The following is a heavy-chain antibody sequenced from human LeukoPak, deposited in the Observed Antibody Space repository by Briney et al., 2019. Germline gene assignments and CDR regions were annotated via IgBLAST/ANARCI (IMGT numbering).Heavy chain of an antibody. J-gene: IGHJ4*02. CDR2: IQYDGSNK. Sequence: GGSLRLSCAASGFTFSSYGMHWVRQAPGKGLEWVAFIQYDGSNKYYADSVKGRFTISRDNSENTVYLQMNSLRGEDTAVYYCAKDRGVTTFDYWGQGTLVTVSS. CDR3: AKDRGVTTFDY. D-gene: IGHD4-17*01. CDR1: GFTFSSYG. V-gene: IGHV3-30*02.